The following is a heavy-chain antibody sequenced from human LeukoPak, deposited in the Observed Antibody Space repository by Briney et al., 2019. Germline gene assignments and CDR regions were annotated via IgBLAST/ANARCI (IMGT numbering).Heavy chain of an antibody. CDR1: GGSISSGGYY. CDR2: IYYSGST. Sequence: SETLSLTCTVSGGSISSGGYYWSWIRQHPGKGLEWIGYIYYSGSTYYNPSLKSRVTISVDTSKNQCSLKLSSVTAADTAVYYCARARYDFWSGYYYYYGMDVWGQGTTVTVSS. D-gene: IGHD3-3*01. CDR3: ARARYDFWSGYYYYYGMDV. V-gene: IGHV4-31*03. J-gene: IGHJ6*02.